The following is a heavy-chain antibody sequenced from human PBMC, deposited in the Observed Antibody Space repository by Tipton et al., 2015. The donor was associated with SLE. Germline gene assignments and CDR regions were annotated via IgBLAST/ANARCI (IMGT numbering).Heavy chain of an antibody. J-gene: IGHJ3*02. CDR1: GFTLSHYS. CDR2: ISYEGSNK. V-gene: IGHV3-30*04. CDR3: ARDVNDAFDM. Sequence: SLRLSCAASGFTLSHYSMHWVRQAPGKGLEWLTFISYEGSNKVYADSVKGRFTISRDNSKNTIYLQLSSLISEDTAVYYCARDVNDAFDMWGQGTMVTVSS.